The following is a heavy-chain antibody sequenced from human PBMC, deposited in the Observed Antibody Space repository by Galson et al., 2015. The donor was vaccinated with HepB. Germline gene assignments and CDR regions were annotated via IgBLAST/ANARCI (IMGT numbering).Heavy chain of an antibody. D-gene: IGHD2-21*02. CDR2: IWYNGNNI. V-gene: IGHV3-33*01. CDR3: ARDRSGQGDPPTYYFYDMAV. J-gene: IGHJ6*02. CDR1: GFTFSTYG. Sequence: SLRLSCAASGFTFSTYGMHWVRQAPGKGLEWVALIWYNGNNIYYGESVKGRFTISRDNSKNMLYLDMNSLRAEDTAVYYCARDRSGQGDPPTYYFYDMAVWGQGTTVTVSS.